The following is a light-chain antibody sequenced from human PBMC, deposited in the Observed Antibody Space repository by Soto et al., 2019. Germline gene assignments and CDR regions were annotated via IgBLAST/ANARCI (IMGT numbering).Light chain of an antibody. V-gene: IGLV2-14*01. Sequence: QSALTQPASVSGSPGQSITISCTGTNSDVGAYSYVSWYQQHPGKAPKLMIYEVTNRPSGVSDRFSGSKSGNTASLTISGLQAEDEADYYCTSYTVTSTWVFGGGTKVTVL. CDR1: NSDVGAYSY. CDR2: EVT. J-gene: IGLJ3*02. CDR3: TSYTVTSTWV.